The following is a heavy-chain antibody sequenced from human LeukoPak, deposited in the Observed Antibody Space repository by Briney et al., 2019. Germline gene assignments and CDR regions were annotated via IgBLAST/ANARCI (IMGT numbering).Heavy chain of an antibody. V-gene: IGHV3-21*01. CDR1: GFTFSSYA. Sequence: GGSPRLSCAASGFTFSSYAMSWVRQAPGKGLEWVSSISSSSSYIYYADSVKGRFTISRDNAKNSLYLQMNGLRAEDTAVYYCARDRRSGGMWDYWGQGTLVTVSS. CDR3: ARDRRSGGMWDY. J-gene: IGHJ4*02. CDR2: ISSSSSYI. D-gene: IGHD3-22*01.